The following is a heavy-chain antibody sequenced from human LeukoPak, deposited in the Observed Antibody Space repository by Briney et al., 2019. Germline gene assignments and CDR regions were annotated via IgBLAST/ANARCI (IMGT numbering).Heavy chain of an antibody. CDR3: ARRSAAKDAFDI. V-gene: IGHV3-74*01. Sequence: GGSLRLSCAASGFTFSNAWMSWVRQAPGKGLEWVGRINSDGSTTSYADSVKGRFTISRDNAKNTLYLQMNSLRAEDTAVYYCARRSAAKDAFDIWGQGTMVTVSS. CDR2: INSDGSTT. J-gene: IGHJ3*02. D-gene: IGHD6-25*01. CDR1: GFTFSNAW.